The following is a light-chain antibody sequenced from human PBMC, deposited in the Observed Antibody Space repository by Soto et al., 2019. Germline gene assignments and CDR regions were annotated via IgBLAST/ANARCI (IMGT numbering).Light chain of an antibody. CDR2: ANT. CDR3: QSYDDSLGGHVI. Sequence: QSVLPQPPSVSGAPGPRVPLSCTGSSSYLGAGYDVHWYQQLPGTAPKLLIYANTNRPSGVPDRFSGSKSGTSAPLAITGLQAEDEADYYCQSYDDSLGGHVIFGGGTKLTVL. J-gene: IGLJ2*01. CDR1: SSYLGAGYD. V-gene: IGLV1-40*01.